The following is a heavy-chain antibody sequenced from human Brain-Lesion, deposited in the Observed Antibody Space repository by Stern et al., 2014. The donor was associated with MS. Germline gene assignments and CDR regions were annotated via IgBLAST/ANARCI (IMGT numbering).Heavy chain of an antibody. CDR2: VNPNTGGP. CDR1: GYIFTGYY. Sequence: QLVQSGAEVKKPGASVKVSCKTSGYIFTGYYIHWVRQAPGQGLEWMAWVNPNTGGPKYAQKFQGRVTMSRDTSISTAYVELSSLTSDDTAVYYCARDQRGITIFGVVTDYYYLGMDVWGQGTTVTVSS. J-gene: IGHJ6*02. D-gene: IGHD3-3*01. CDR3: ARDQRGITIFGVVTDYYYLGMDV. V-gene: IGHV1-2*02.